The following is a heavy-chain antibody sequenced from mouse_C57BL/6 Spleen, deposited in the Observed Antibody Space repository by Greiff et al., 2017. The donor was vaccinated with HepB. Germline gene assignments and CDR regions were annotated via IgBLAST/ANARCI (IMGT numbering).Heavy chain of an antibody. D-gene: IGHD2-13*01. J-gene: IGHJ3*01. Sequence: VQLQQSGAELVKPGASVKMSCKASGYTFTSYWITWVKQRPGQGLEWIGDIYPGSGSTNYNEKFKSKATLTVDTSSSTAYMQLSSLTSEDSAVYYCARKDYGDAWFAYWGQGTLVTVSA. CDR1: GYTFTSYW. CDR3: ARKDYGDAWFAY. CDR2: IYPGSGST. V-gene: IGHV1-55*01.